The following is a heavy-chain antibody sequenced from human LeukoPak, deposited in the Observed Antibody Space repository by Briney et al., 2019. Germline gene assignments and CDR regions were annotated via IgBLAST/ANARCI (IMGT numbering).Heavy chain of an antibody. CDR3: VREVKTASGTWWFDA. CDR1: GFSFNGHE. Sequence: GGSLRLSCATSGFSFNGHEMNWVRQAPGQGLEGMAYIGGSASVIYYADSVRGRFTIYRDNAKDSLFLQMNSLRAEDTAVYYCVREVKTASGTWWFDAWGQGTLVTVSS. J-gene: IGHJ5*02. CDR2: IGGSASVI. D-gene: IGHD6-13*01. V-gene: IGHV3-48*03.